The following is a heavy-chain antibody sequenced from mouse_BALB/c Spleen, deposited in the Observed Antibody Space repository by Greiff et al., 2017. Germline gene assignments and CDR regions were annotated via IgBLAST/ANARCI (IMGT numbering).Heavy chain of an antibody. J-gene: IGHJ4*01. D-gene: IGHD1-1*01. CDR1: GFNIKDTY. CDR3: ATTVVAMDY. V-gene: IGHV14-3*02. CDR2: IDPANGNT. Sequence: EVQRVESGAELVKPGASVKLSCTASGFNIKDTYMHWVKQRPEQGLEWIGRIDPANGNTKYDPKFQGKATITADTSSNTAYLQLSSLTSEDTAVYYCATTVVAMDYWGQGTSVTVSS.